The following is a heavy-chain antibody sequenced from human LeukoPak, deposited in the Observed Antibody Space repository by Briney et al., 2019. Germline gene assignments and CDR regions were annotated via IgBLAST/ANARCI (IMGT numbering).Heavy chain of an antibody. J-gene: IGHJ6*02. CDR1: GGSFSDYY. V-gene: IGHV4-34*01. CDR2: INHSGST. CDR3: ASLYYYYGMDV. Sequence: SETLSLTCAVYGGSFSDYYWSWIRQPPGKGLEWIGEINHSGSTNYNPSLKSRVTISVDTSKNQFSLKLSSVTAADTAVCYCASLYYYYGMDVWGQGTTVTVSS.